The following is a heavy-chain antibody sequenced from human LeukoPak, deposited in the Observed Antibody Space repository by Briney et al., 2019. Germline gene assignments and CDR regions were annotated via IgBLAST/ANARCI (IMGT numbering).Heavy chain of an antibody. CDR1: GGSFSGYY. CDR2: INHSGST. Sequence: SETLSLTCSVYGGSFSGYYWSWIRQPPGKGLEWIGEINHSGSTNYNPSLKSRVTISVDTSKNQFSLKLSYVTAADTAVYYCARGLAVAGNYGMDVWGKGTTVTVSS. V-gene: IGHV4-34*01. CDR3: ARGLAVAGNYGMDV. D-gene: IGHD6-13*01. J-gene: IGHJ6*04.